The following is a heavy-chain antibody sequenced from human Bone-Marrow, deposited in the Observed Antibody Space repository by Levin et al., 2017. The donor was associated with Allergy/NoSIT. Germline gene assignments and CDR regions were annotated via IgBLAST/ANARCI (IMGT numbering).Heavy chain of an antibody. Sequence: SETLSLTCTVSGGSISTYYWSWIRQPPGKGLEWIGDIYYNGSTNYNPSLKGRVTISVDTSKDQFSLRLSSVTAADTAVYYCARAPLGEFSYYGIDVWGQGTTVTVSS. CDR2: IYYNGST. CDR1: GGSISTYY. J-gene: IGHJ6*02. CDR3: ARAPLGEFSYYGIDV. D-gene: IGHD2-21*01. V-gene: IGHV4-59*01.